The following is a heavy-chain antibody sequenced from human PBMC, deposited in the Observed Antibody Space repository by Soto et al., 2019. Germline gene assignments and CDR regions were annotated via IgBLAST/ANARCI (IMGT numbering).Heavy chain of an antibody. CDR3: ARAVSKTSPLDY. J-gene: IGHJ4*02. CDR1: GFTLTDYG. CDR2: ISSSTKTI. Sequence: EVQLVESGGLLVQPGGSLRLSCAASGFTLTDYGMNWVRQAPGKGLEWLSYISSSTKTIYYADSERGRFTISRDNAKNSLYLQMNSLRAEDTAVYYCARAVSKTSPLDYWGQGTLVTVSS. V-gene: IGHV3-48*01. D-gene: IGHD4-17*01.